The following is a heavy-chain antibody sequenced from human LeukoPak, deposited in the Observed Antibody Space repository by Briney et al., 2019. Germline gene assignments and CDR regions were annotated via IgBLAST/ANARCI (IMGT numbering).Heavy chain of an antibody. CDR3: ATMGGSSWYWFGY. CDR2: IYYSGST. J-gene: IGHJ5*01. D-gene: IGHD6-13*01. V-gene: IGHV4-59*01. Sequence: PSETLSLTCTVSGGSISSYYWSWIRQPPGKGLEWIGYIYYSGSTNYNPSLMSRVTISVDTSKNQFSLKLSSVTAADTAVYYCATMGGSSWYWFGYWGQGTLVTVSS. CDR1: GGSISSYY.